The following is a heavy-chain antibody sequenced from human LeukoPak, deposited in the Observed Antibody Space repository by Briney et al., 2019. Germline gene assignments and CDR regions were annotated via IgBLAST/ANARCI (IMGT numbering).Heavy chain of an antibody. CDR2: INYSGST. D-gene: IGHD6-6*01. CDR3: ARRYSSSSLWAY. Sequence: PSETLSLTCAVYGGSFSGYYWSWIRQPPGKGLEWIGEINYSGSTNYNPFLKSRVTISVDTSKNQFSLKLSSVTAADTAVYYCARRYSSSSLWAYWGQGTLVTVSS. CDR1: GGSFSGYY. V-gene: IGHV4-34*01. J-gene: IGHJ4*02.